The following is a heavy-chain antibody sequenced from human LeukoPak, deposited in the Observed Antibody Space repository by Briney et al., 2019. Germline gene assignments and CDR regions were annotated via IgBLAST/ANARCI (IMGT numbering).Heavy chain of an antibody. V-gene: IGHV3-23*01. CDR3: AKEEYYDFWSSYRPHFES. J-gene: IGHJ4*02. CDR1: GFTFNNYA. CDR2: ISGSGGST. Sequence: GGSLRLSCAASGFTFNNYAMSWVRQAPGKGLEWVSVISGSGGSTYYAASVKGRFTISRDISKNTLFLQMNSLRAEDTAVYYCAKEEYYDFWSSYRPHFESWGQGTLVTVSS. D-gene: IGHD3-3*01.